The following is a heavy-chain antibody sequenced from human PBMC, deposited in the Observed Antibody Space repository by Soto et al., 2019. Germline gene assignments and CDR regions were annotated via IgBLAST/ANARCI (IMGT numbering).Heavy chain of an antibody. V-gene: IGHV3-48*01. CDR3: ARETSTGNYYMDV. D-gene: IGHD2-2*01. CDR1: GFSFSYYG. Sequence: EVQLVESGGGLVQPGGSLRLSCAASGFSFSYYGMNWVRQAPGKGLEWVSYISTSSSNIYYADSVKGRFTISRDNAKNSLSLQINRLRAADTAVYYCARETSTGNYYMDVWGKWTTVTVSS. CDR2: ISTSSSNI. J-gene: IGHJ6*03.